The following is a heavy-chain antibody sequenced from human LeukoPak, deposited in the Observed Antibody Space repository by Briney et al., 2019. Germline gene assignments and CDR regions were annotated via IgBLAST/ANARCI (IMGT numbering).Heavy chain of an antibody. CDR1: GLTFSIYA. V-gene: IGHV3-30-3*01. D-gene: IGHD3-22*01. CDR2: ISYDGSNE. CDR3: AREENDSSGQRQYYFDY. Sequence: GRSLRLSCAASGLTFSIYAMHWVRQAPGKGLEWVAVISYDGSNEYYADSVKGRFTISRDNSKDTLYLQMNSLRAEDTAVYYCAREENDSSGQRQYYFDYWGQGTLVTVSS. J-gene: IGHJ4*02.